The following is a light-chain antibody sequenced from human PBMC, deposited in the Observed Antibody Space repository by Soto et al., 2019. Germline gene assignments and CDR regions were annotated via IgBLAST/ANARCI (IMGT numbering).Light chain of an antibody. CDR1: QYINTR. Sequence: IVLTQYTATLSSFPGGRGTLSWRASQYINTRLAWYQHRPGQAPRLLIYQTSIRAAGIPARFSASGSGTDFTLTISDVQPEDFALYYCHQRQSWPRTFGQGTKVDI. CDR3: HQRQSWPRT. J-gene: IGKJ1*01. CDR2: QTS. V-gene: IGKV3-11*01.